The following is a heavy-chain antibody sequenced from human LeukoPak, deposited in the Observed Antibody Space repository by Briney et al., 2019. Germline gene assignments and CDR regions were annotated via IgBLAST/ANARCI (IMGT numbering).Heavy chain of an antibody. D-gene: IGHD2-15*01. Sequence: GRSLRLSCAASGFTFSSYAMHWVRQAPGKGLEWVAVISYDGSNKYYADSVKGRFTISRDNSKNTLYLQMNSLRAEDTAVYYCARDWGVMVVAALLDYWGQGTLVTVSS. J-gene: IGHJ4*02. V-gene: IGHV3-30-3*01. CDR2: ISYDGSNK. CDR3: ARDWGVMVVAALLDY. CDR1: GFTFSSYA.